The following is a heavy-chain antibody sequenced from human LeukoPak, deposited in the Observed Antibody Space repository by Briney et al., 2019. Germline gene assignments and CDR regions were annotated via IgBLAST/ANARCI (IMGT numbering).Heavy chain of an antibody. Sequence: SETLSLTCAVYGGSFSGYYWSWIRQPPGKGLERIGEINHSGSTNYNPSLKSRVTISVDTSKNQFSLKLSSVTVADTAVYYCARAYCGGDCSWSPLYYFDYWGQGTLVTVSS. CDR1: GGSFSGYY. CDR3: ARAYCGGDCSWSPLYYFDY. V-gene: IGHV4-34*01. CDR2: INHSGST. J-gene: IGHJ4*02. D-gene: IGHD2-21*02.